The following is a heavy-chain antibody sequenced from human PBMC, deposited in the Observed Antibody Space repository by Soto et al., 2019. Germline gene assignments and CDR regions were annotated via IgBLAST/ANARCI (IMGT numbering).Heavy chain of an antibody. J-gene: IGHJ4*02. Sequence: QVQLQQWGAGLLKPSETLSLTCAVYGGSFSGYYWSWIRQPPGKGLEWIGEINHSGSTNYNPSLKSRATISVDTSKNQFSLKLSSVTAADTAVYYCARVRSPLYDFWSGYAFDYWGQGTLVTVSS. CDR2: INHSGST. CDR1: GGSFSGYY. CDR3: ARVRSPLYDFWSGYAFDY. D-gene: IGHD3-3*01. V-gene: IGHV4-34*01.